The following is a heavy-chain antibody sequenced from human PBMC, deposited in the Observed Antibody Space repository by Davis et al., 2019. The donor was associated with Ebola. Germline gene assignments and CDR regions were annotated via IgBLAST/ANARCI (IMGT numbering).Heavy chain of an antibody. CDR2: IIPILGIA. V-gene: IGHV1-69*04. CDR3: ARDGQQLSYRLEGYGMDV. Sequence: SVKVSCKASGGTFSSYAISWVRQAPGQGFEWMGRIIPILGIANYAQKFQGRVTITADKSTSTAYMELSSLRSEDTAVYYCARDGQQLSYRLEGYGMDVWGQGTTVTVSS. J-gene: IGHJ6*02. CDR1: GGTFSSYA. D-gene: IGHD6-13*01.